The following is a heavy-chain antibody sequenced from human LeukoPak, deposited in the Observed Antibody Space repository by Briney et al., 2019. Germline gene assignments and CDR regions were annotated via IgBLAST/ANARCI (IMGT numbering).Heavy chain of an antibody. CDR1: GFTFSSYS. D-gene: IGHD6-13*01. J-gene: IGHJ6*04. CDR3: ARGLDSSNPQGDV. V-gene: IGHV3-21*01. Sequence: GGPLRLSCAASGFTFSSYSMNWVRQAPGKGLEWVSSISSSSSYIYYADSVKGRFTISRDNAKNSLYLQMNSLRAEDTAVYYCARGLDSSNPQGDVWGKGTTVTVSS. CDR2: ISSSSSYI.